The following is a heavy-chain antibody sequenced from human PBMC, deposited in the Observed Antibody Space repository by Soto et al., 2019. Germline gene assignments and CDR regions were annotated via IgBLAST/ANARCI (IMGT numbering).Heavy chain of an antibody. CDR1: GGSFSGYY. CDR2: INHSGST. V-gene: IGHV4-34*01. D-gene: IGHD2-2*02. CDR3: ARGRKTLDSDCSSTSCYTASDY. J-gene: IGHJ4*02. Sequence: LSLTCAVYGGSFSGYYWSWTRQPPGKGLEWIGEINHSGSTNYNPSLKSRVTISVDTSKNQFSLKLSSVTAADTAVYYCARGRKTLDSDCSSTSCYTASDYWGQGTLVTVSS.